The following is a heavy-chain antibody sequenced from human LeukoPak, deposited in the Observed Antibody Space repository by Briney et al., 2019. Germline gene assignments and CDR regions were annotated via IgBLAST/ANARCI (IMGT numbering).Heavy chain of an antibody. CDR3: AKGGKYDRGKFDY. CDR1: GFTFSSYG. D-gene: IGHD3-22*01. V-gene: IGHV3-30*18. Sequence: SGGSLRLSCAASGFTFSSYGMHWVRQAPGKGLEWVAVISYDGSNKYYADSVKGRFTISRDNSKNTLYLQMNSLRAEDTAVYYCAKGGKYDRGKFDYWGQGTLVTVSS. CDR2: ISYDGSNK. J-gene: IGHJ4*02.